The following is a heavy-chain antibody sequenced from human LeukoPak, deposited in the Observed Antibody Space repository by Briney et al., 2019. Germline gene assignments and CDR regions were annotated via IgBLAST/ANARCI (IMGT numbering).Heavy chain of an antibody. CDR2: ISFSGDNS. J-gene: IGHJ6*02. V-gene: IGHV3-23*01. D-gene: IGHD3-10*01. Sequence: GGSLRLSCAASGFNFRDAAMTWVRQAPGKGLEWVSLISFSGDNSYYADSVKGRFTISRDNSKNTLYLQMNSLRAEDTAVYYCAKDTPMVRGVIIKGYYYGMDVWGQGTTVTVSS. CDR3: AKDTPMVRGVIIKGYYYGMDV. CDR1: GFNFRDAA.